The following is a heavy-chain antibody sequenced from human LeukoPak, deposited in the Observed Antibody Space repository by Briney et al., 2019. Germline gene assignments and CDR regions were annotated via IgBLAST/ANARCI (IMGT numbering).Heavy chain of an antibody. CDR2: IYYSGST. Sequence: SETLSLTCTVSGGSISSYYWSWIRQPPGKVLEWIGYIYYSGSTNYNPSLKSRVTISVDTSKNQFSLKLSSVTAADTAVYYCARGGARGYADYWGQGTLVTVSS. V-gene: IGHV4-59*01. CDR1: GGSISSYY. CDR3: ARGGARGYADY. J-gene: IGHJ4*02. D-gene: IGHD5-18*01.